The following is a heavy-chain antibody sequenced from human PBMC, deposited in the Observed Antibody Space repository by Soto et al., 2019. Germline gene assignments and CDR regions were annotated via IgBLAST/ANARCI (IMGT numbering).Heavy chain of an antibody. D-gene: IGHD3-10*01. CDR2: INAGNGNT. Sequence: ASVKVSCKASGHTFTSYAMHWVRQAPGQRLEWMGWINAGNGNTKYSQKFQGRVTITRDTSASTAYMELSSLRSEDTAVYYCTRDLWFGIFDYWGQGTLVTVSS. V-gene: IGHV1-3*01. CDR3: TRDLWFGIFDY. J-gene: IGHJ4*02. CDR1: GHTFTSYA.